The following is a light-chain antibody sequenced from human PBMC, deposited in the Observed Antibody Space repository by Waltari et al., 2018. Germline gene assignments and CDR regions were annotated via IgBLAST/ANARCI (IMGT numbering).Light chain of an antibody. J-gene: IGLJ3*02. CDR3: CSFSTTDTVV. V-gene: IGLV2-14*03. CDR2: EVG. CDR1: SSDVGGFEY. Sequence: QSALTQPASVSGSPGQTTTISCTGTSSDVGGFEYVSWYQQHPGQAPKLILYEVGKRPSGVSPRFSGSKSGNTASLTISGLQAEDEAKYFCCSFSTTDTVVFGGGTTVTVL.